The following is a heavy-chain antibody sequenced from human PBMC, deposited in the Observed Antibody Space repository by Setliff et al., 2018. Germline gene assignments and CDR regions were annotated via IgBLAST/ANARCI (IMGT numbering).Heavy chain of an antibody. Sequence: PGGSLRLSCAGSGFTFSDYWMSWVRQAPGKGLEWVANIQQSGNEKYYVDSVKGRFSISRDNSQNTLYLQMNSLSPEDTALYYCASSSGGNYEAYFDYWGQGTLVTVSS. CDR1: GFTFSDYW. V-gene: IGHV3-7*01. J-gene: IGHJ4*02. D-gene: IGHD2-15*01. CDR3: ASSSGGNYEAYFDY. CDR2: IQQSGNEK.